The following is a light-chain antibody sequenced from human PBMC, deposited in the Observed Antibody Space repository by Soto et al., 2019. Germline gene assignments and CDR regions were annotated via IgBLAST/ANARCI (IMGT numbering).Light chain of an antibody. CDR1: HDIRKY. J-gene: IGKJ5*01. Sequence: DIQMTQSPSSLSASVGDRVTITCQASHDIRKYVNWYQQKPGKATRLLIDDASNMEKGVPSRFTGSGSGTDFILTISSCQPEDIATYYCQQYEKFPINFGQGTRLETK. V-gene: IGKV1-33*01. CDR3: QQYEKFPIN. CDR2: DAS.